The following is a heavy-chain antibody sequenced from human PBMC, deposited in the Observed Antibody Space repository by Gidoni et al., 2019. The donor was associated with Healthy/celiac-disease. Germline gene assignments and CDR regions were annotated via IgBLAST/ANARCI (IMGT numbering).Heavy chain of an antibody. D-gene: IGHD3-10*01. J-gene: IGHJ6*02. CDR2: IIPIHGIA. CDR1: GGTFSSYH. CDR3: ASDYYGSGVYYYYGMDV. Sequence: QVQLVTSGAAVPKPGSSVKVSCKASGGTFSSYHSSWVRQAPGHGLEWMGRIIPIHGIANYAQKFQGRVTITADKSTSTAYMELSSLSSEDTAVYYCASDYYGSGVYYYYGMDVWGQGTTVTVSS. V-gene: IGHV1-69*02.